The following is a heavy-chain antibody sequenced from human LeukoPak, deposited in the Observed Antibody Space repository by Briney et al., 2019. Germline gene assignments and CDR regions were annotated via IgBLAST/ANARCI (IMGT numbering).Heavy chain of an antibody. Sequence: GGSLRLSCAASGFTFDDNAMHWVRQAPGKGLEWVSLISGDGGTIYYADSVKGRFTISRDNSKNSLYLQMNSLRTEGTALYYCAKDQFGSGSYSLGGMDVWGQGTTVTVSS. CDR1: GFTFDDNA. D-gene: IGHD3-10*01. CDR2: ISGDGGTI. J-gene: IGHJ6*02. CDR3: AKDQFGSGSYSLGGMDV. V-gene: IGHV3-43*02.